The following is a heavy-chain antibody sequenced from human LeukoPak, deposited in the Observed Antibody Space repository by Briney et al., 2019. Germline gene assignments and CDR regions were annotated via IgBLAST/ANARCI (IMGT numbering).Heavy chain of an antibody. CDR2: MNPNTGNT. Sequence: ASARVSCKASGYTFTSSDVNWVRQATGQGLEWMGWMNPNTGNTGYAQKFQGRVSMTRNTSISTAYMELSSLRSEDTAVYYCAREVDDYGFMDYWGQGTLVTVSS. D-gene: IGHD4-17*01. CDR3: AREVDDYGFMDY. J-gene: IGHJ4*02. V-gene: IGHV1-8*01. CDR1: GYTFTSSD.